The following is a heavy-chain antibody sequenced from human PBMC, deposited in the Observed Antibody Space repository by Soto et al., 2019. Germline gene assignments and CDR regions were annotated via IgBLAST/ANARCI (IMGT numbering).Heavy chain of an antibody. CDR1: GFTFSSYG. V-gene: IGHV3-30*18. D-gene: IGHD6-19*01. CDR3: AKDPRYSSGWYGYFDY. J-gene: IGHJ4*02. CDR2: ISYDGSNK. Sequence: PGGSLRLSCAASGFTFSSYGMHWVRQAPGKGLEWVAVISYDGSNKYYADSVKGRFTISRDNSKNTLYLQMNSLRAEDTAVYYCAKDPRYSSGWYGYFDYWGQGTLVTVSS.